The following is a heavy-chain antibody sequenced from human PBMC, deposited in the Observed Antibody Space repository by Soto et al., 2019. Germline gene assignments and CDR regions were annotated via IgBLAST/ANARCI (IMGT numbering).Heavy chain of an antibody. J-gene: IGHJ5*02. CDR1: GGTFNSYD. CDR3: ARLSRLNYYDTSGFFKDKCFDP. CDR2: IIPIVETP. D-gene: IGHD3-22*01. V-gene: IGHV1-69*01. Sequence: QVQLVQSGAEVKKPGSSMKVSCKASGGTFNSYDINWVRQAPGQGLEWMGGIIPIVETPKYAQKFQGRVTITADESTNTVYMDLSSLRAEYTAMYYCARLSRLNYYDTSGFFKDKCFDPRGQGTLVTGSS.